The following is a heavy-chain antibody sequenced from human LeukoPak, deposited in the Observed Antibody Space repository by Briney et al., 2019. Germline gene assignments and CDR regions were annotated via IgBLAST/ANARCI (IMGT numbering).Heavy chain of an antibody. D-gene: IGHD4-17*01. J-gene: IGHJ3*02. CDR3: AGSRANYGDYGEASDI. V-gene: IGHV4-30-2*01. CDR1: GGSITSGGYS. Sequence: SETLSLTCAVSGGSITSGGYSWSWIRQPPGKGLEWIGHISHSGSTYCNPSLKSRVTISVDRSRNQFSLKMSSVTAADTAVYYCAGSRANYGDYGEASDIWGQGTMVTVSS. CDR2: ISHSGST.